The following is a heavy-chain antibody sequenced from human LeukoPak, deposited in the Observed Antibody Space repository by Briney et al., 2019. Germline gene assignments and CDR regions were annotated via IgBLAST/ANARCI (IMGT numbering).Heavy chain of an antibody. Sequence: GASVEVSCKASGYTFTSYDINWARQATGQGLEWMGWMDPNSGNTGYAQKFQGRVTMTRNTSISTAYMELSSLRSEDTAVYYCARGRKYCTNGVCYLLGYYYYMDVWGKGTTVTVSS. V-gene: IGHV1-8*01. CDR2: MDPNSGNT. CDR3: ARGRKYCTNGVCYLLGYYYYMDV. J-gene: IGHJ6*03. CDR1: GYTFTSYD. D-gene: IGHD2-8*01.